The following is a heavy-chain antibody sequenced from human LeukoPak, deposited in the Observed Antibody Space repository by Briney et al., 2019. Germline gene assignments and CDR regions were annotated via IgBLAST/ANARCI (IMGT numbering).Heavy chain of an antibody. CDR3: AKDQSGIAAG. Sequence: GGSLRLSCAASGFTFSSYAMSWVRQAPGKGLEWVSGISGSGDNTYYADSVKGRFTISRDNSKNTLYLQMNSLRAEDTAVYYCAKDQSGIAAGWGQGTLVTVSS. D-gene: IGHD6-13*01. J-gene: IGHJ4*02. V-gene: IGHV3-23*01. CDR1: GFTFSSYA. CDR2: ISGSGDNT.